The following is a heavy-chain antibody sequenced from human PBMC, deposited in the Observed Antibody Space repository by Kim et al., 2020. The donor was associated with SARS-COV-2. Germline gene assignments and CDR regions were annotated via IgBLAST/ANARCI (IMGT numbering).Heavy chain of an antibody. CDR1: GFTFTSYA. Sequence: GGSLRLSCAASGFTFTSYALTWVRQAPGKGLEWVSAISGRGGSTYYGDSAKGRFTISRDNSKNTLYLQMNSLRAEDTAIYSCAIRGDSDYVRRKFDPWG. D-gene: IGHD4-4*01. CDR3: AIRGDSDYVRRKFDP. J-gene: IGHJ5*02. V-gene: IGHV3-23*01. CDR2: ISGRGGST.